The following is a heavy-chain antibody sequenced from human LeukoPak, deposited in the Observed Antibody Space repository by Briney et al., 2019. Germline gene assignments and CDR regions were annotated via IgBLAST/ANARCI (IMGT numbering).Heavy chain of an antibody. CDR3: ARSVHISAPFDV. CDR2: IYYSGST. V-gene: IGHV4-39*01. CDR1: GGSISSSSYY. J-gene: IGHJ4*02. D-gene: IGHD2-21*01. Sequence: SETLSLTCTVSGGSISSSSYYWGWLRQPPGKGLEWIGSIYYSGSTYSNPSLKSRVTISVDTSKNQFSLKLNSVTAADTAVYYWARSVHISAPFDVWGQGTLVTVSS.